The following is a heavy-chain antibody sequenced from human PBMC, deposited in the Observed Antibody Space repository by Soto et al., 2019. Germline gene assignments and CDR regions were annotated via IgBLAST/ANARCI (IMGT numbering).Heavy chain of an antibody. CDR1: GLTLRDHY. CDR2: SRDKAQVYST. V-gene: IGHV3-72*01. Sequence: GSLRLSCAGSGLTLRDHYNDWVRQAPGKGLEWVGRSRDKAQVYSTAYAASVKGRFTTSRDESKKSVYLQMNSLKTEDTAVYYCVRATYFSDSIGYTRCFDYWGQGTMVSVSA. D-gene: IGHD3-22*01. J-gene: IGHJ4*02. CDR3: VRATYFSDSIGYTRCFDY.